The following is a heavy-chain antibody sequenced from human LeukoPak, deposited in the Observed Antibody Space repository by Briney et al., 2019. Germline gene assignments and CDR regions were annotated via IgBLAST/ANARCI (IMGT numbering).Heavy chain of an antibody. CDR2: IYHSGST. D-gene: IGHD3-10*01. CDR3: ARERRGGSGSFHYYYMDV. Sequence: SETLSLTCTVSGYSISSDYYWGWVRQPPGKGLEWIGSIYHSGSTYYNPSLKSRVTISVDTSKNQFSLKLSSVTAADTAVYYCARERRGGSGSFHYYYMDVWGKGTTVTVSS. CDR1: GYSISSDYY. J-gene: IGHJ6*03. V-gene: IGHV4-38-2*02.